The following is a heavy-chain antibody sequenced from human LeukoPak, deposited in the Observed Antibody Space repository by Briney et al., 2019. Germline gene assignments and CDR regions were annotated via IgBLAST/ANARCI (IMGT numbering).Heavy chain of an antibody. Sequence: GGSLRLSCAASGFTFSSYAMSWVRQAPGKGLEWVSAISGSGGTTYYTDSVKGRFTISRDNSKNTVYLRMNSLRAEDTAVYYCAKRSVGYDFWSGVDYWGQGTRVTVSS. V-gene: IGHV3-23*01. CDR3: AKRSVGYDFWSGVDY. CDR2: ISGSGGTT. J-gene: IGHJ4*02. CDR1: GFTFSSYA. D-gene: IGHD3-3*01.